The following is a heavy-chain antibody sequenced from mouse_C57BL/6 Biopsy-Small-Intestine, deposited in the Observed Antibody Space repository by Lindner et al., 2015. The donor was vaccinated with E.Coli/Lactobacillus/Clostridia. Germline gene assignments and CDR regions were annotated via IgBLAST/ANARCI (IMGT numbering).Heavy chain of an antibody. CDR3: ASNWDGFAY. D-gene: IGHD4-1*02. V-gene: IGHV5-17*01. Sequence: EVQLQESGGGLVKPGGSLKLSCAASGFTFSDYGTHWVRQAPEKGLEWVAYISSGSSTIYYADTVKGRFTISRDNAKNTLFLQMTSLRSEDTAMYYCASNWDGFAYWGQGTLVTVSA. J-gene: IGHJ3*01. CDR1: GFTFSDYG. CDR2: ISSGSSTI.